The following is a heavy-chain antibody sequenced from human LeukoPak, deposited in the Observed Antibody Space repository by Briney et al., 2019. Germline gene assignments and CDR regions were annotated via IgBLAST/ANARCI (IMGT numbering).Heavy chain of an antibody. J-gene: IGHJ6*02. D-gene: IGHD5-12*01. CDR3: AKGRRRATAFYYYYGMDV. Sequence: GASVKVSCKASGYTFTGYYMHWVRQAPGQGLEWMGWINPNSGGTNYAQKFQGRVTMTRDTSISTAYMELSRLRSDDTAVYYCAKGRRRATAFYYYYGMDVWGQGTTVTVSS. CDR1: GYTFTGYY. CDR2: INPNSGGT. V-gene: IGHV1-2*02.